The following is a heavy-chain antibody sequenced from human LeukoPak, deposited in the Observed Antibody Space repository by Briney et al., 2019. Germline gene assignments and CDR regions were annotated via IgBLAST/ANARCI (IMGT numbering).Heavy chain of an antibody. J-gene: IGHJ4*02. CDR1: GFTFSSYS. CDR3: ARDQNDFWSGYTSGHFDY. D-gene: IGHD3-3*01. V-gene: IGHV3-48*01. Sequence: PGGSLRLSCAASGFTFSSYSMNWVRQAPGKGLEWVSYISSSSSTIYYADSVKGRFTISRDNAKNSLYLQMNSLRAEDTAVYYCARDQNDFWSGYTSGHFDYWGQGTLVTVSS. CDR2: ISSSSSTI.